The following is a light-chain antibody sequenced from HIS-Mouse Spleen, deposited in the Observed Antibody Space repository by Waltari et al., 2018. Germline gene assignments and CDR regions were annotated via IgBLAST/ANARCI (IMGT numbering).Light chain of an antibody. CDR3: QVWDSSSDHYVV. J-gene: IGLJ2*01. V-gene: IGLV3-21*03. CDR2: DDS. Sequence: SYVLTQPPSVSVAPGKTARITCGGNNIGRKSVHWYQQKPGQAPVLVVYDDSDRPSGRPGRFSGSNSGNTATLTISRVEAGDEADYYCQVWDSSSDHYVVFGGGTKLTVL. CDR1: NIGRKS.